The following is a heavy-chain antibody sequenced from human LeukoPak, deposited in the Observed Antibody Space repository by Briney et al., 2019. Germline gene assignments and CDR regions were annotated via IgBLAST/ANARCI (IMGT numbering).Heavy chain of an antibody. J-gene: IGHJ4*02. CDR1: GGSISSYY. Sequence: SETLSLTCTVSGGSISSYYWGWIRQPPGKGLEWIGYIYYSGSTNYNPSLKSRVTISVDTSKNQFSLKLSSVTAAETAVYYCARGVWGATNGLDYWGQGTLVTVSS. V-gene: IGHV4-59*01. CDR2: IYYSGST. CDR3: ARGVWGATNGLDY. D-gene: IGHD3-16*01.